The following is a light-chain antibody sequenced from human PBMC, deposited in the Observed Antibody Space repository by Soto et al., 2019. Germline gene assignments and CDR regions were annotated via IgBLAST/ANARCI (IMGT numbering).Light chain of an antibody. Sequence: DIVMTQSPDSLAVSLGERATINCKSSQSVLYSSNNKNYLAWYQQKPGQPPKLLIYWASTRESGVPDRFSGSGSGTDFTLTISSLLAEDVAVYYCQQYYSNALTFGGGTKVEIK. J-gene: IGKJ4*01. CDR1: QSVLYSSNNKNY. V-gene: IGKV4-1*01. CDR2: WAS. CDR3: QQYYSNALT.